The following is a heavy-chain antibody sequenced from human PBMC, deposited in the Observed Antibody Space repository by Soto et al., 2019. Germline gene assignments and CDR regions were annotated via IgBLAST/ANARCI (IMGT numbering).Heavy chain of an antibody. CDR1: GYSISSGYY. CDR2: LYHGGST. CDR3: ARVGPWVPYYYDSSPYTFENWFDR. Sequence: SETLSLTCAVSGYSISSGYYWGWLRQPPGKGLEWIGSLYHGGSTYYNPSLNSRVTLSIDMTNNHVSLILNSVTAADTAVYYCARVGPWVPYYYDSSPYTFENWFDRWGQGTLVTVSS. V-gene: IGHV4-38-2*01. D-gene: IGHD3-22*01. J-gene: IGHJ5*02.